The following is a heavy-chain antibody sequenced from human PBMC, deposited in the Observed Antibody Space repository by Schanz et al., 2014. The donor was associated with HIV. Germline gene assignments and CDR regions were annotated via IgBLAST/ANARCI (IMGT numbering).Heavy chain of an antibody. CDR3: AKDGSWEAFDGFDI. Sequence: QVQLVESGGGVVQPGRSLRLSCAASGFTFSSYGMHWVRQAPGKGLEWVAVISFDGTYEYYADSVKGRFTISRDKSKNTLYLQMNSLRAEDTAVYYCAKDGSWEAFDGFDIWGQGTMVTVSS. V-gene: IGHV3-30*18. J-gene: IGHJ3*02. CDR2: ISFDGTYE. CDR1: GFTFSSYG. D-gene: IGHD1-26*01.